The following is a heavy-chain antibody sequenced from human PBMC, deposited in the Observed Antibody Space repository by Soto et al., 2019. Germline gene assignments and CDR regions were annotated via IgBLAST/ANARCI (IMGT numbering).Heavy chain of an antibody. D-gene: IGHD6-19*01. V-gene: IGHV1-2*02. CDR2: INPNSGGT. CDR3: APSPYSSGSYDLSAHPPSDYFGY. Sequence: ASFNFSCKASGYTFTDYYIHWVRQAPGQGLEWMGWINPNSGGTKYAQNFQGRVTMTTENSITTAHMELSRLRSDDSAVYFCAPSPYSSGSYDLSAHPPSDYFGYWGQGTLVTVSS. J-gene: IGHJ4*02. CDR1: GYTFTDYY.